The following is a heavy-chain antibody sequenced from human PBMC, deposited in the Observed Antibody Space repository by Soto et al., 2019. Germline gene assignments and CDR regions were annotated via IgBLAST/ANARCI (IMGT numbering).Heavy chain of an antibody. V-gene: IGHV1-46*01. CDR2: INPASGST. D-gene: IGHD6-13*01. Sequence: VQLVQSGAEWKKPGASGKVPGRTSGSTFTHNYIHWVRQAPGQGLEWLAIINPASGSTNYAQDFQGRVTLTMDTSTTTVYMELSGLRAEDTAIFYCARDLAAGDHWGQGTLVTVSS. CDR3: ARDLAAGDH. J-gene: IGHJ4*02. CDR1: GSTFTHNY.